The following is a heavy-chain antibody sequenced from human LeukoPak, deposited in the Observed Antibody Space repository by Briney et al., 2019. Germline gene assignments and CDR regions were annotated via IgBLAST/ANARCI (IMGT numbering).Heavy chain of an antibody. CDR3: ARGPYSYDSSGAFDI. V-gene: IGHV4-61*02. Sequence: PSETLSLTCTVSGDSISSGDYYWTWIRQPAGKGLEWIGRISSSGSTNYNPSLKSRVTISVDTSKNQFSLKLSSVTAADTAVYFCARGPYSYDSSGAFDIWGQGTMVTVSS. D-gene: IGHD3-22*01. CDR1: GDSISSGDYY. CDR2: ISSSGST. J-gene: IGHJ3*02.